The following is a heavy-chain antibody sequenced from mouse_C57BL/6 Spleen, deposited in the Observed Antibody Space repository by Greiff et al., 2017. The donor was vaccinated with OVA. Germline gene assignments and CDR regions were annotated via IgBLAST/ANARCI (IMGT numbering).Heavy chain of an antibody. Sequence: QVTLKVSGPGILQPSQTLSLTCSFSGFSLSTFGMGVGWIRQPSGKGLEWLAHIWWDDDKYYNPALKSRLTISKDTSNNQVFLKIANVDTADTATSYCARITYYYGSSYGYFDVWGTGTTVTVSS. V-gene: IGHV8-8*01. J-gene: IGHJ1*03. CDR3: ARITYYYGSSYGYFDV. CDR1: GFSLSTFGMG. CDR2: IWWDDDK. D-gene: IGHD1-1*01.